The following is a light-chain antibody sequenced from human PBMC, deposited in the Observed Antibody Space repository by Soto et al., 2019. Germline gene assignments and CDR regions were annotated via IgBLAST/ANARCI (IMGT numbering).Light chain of an antibody. CDR2: GAS. Sequence: EIVMTQSPATLSVSPGERATLSCRASQSVSSNLAWYQQKPGQAPRLLIYGASTRATGIPARFSGSGSGTDFTLTISSLQSEDFAVYYGQQYNNWPTFGPGAKVDIK. CDR1: QSVSSN. J-gene: IGKJ3*01. V-gene: IGKV3-15*01. CDR3: QQYNNWPT.